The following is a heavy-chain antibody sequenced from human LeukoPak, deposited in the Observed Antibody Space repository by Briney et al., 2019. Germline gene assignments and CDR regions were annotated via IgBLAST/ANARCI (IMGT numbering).Heavy chain of an antibody. CDR2: INHSGST. CDR3: ARVLNYDFWSGYRRYYFDY. D-gene: IGHD3-3*01. V-gene: IGHV4-34*01. Sequence: SETLSLTCAVYGGSFSGYYWSWIRQPPGKGLEWIGEINHSGSTNYNPSLKSRVTISVDTSKNQFSLKLSSVTAADTAVYYCARVLNYDFWSGYRRYYFDYWGQGTLVTVSS. J-gene: IGHJ4*02. CDR1: GGSFSGYY.